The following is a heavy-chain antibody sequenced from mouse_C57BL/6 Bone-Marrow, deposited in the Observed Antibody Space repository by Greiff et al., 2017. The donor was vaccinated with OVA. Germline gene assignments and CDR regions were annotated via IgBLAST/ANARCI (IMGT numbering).Heavy chain of an antibody. D-gene: IGHD4-1*02. CDR1: GFTFSDYG. V-gene: IGHV5-15*01. CDR3: ARHVQLGRRGWYFDV. J-gene: IGHJ1*03. CDR2: ISNLAYSI. Sequence: EVQRVESGGGLVQPGGSLKLSCAASGFTFSDYGMAWVRQAPRKGPEWVAFISNLAYSIYYADTVTGRFTISRENAKNTLYLEMSSLRSEDTAMYYCARHVQLGRRGWYFDVWGTGTTVTVSS.